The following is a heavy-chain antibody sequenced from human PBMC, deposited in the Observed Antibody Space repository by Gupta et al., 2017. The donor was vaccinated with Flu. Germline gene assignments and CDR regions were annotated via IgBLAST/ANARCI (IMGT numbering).Heavy chain of an antibody. J-gene: IGHJ5*02. CDR2: FISGSNYL. D-gene: IGHD1-1*01. CDR3: ARDPIGTTINWFDP. Sequence: RQAHGKCLEWFSSFISGSNYLYSADSVRGRFTISRDNAKHSLYLQMNSLRADDAAVYYCARDPIGTTINWFDPWGQGTLVTVSS. V-gene: IGHV3-21*01.